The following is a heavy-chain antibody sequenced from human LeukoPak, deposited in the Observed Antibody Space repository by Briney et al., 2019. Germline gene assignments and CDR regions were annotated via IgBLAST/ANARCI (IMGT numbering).Heavy chain of an antibody. J-gene: IGHJ6*02. CDR1: GYTFTSYY. Sequence: VASVKVSCKASGYTFTSYYMHWVRQAPGQGLEWMGIINPSGGSTSYAQKFQGRVIMTRDTSRSTVYMELSSLRSEDTAVYYCARDQKGYGSGTYYSVWGQGTTVTVSS. CDR2: INPSGGST. CDR3: ARDQKGYGSGTYYSV. D-gene: IGHD3-10*01. V-gene: IGHV1-46*01.